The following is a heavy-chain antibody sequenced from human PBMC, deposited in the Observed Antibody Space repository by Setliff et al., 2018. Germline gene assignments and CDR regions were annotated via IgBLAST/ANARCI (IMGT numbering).Heavy chain of an antibody. V-gene: IGHV1-2*02. J-gene: IGHJ3*02. CDR3: ARDRFYNSWSGTSITAPHDAFDI. Sequence: GASVKVSCKASGFSFTDYLMNWMRQAPEQGLEWMGRINLNTGNIFYAQEFQGRVTLTRDTSTSTAYMELTGLRSEDTAVYFCARDRFYNSWSGTSITAPHDAFDIWGQGTMVTVSS. CDR2: INLNTGNI. CDR1: GFSFTDYL. D-gene: IGHD3-3*01.